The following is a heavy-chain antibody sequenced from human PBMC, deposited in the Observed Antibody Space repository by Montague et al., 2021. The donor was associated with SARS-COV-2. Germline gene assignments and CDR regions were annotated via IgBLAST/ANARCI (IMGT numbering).Heavy chain of an antibody. V-gene: IGHV3-48*04. CDR3: ASRGGIYY. CDR2: ISSSGSTI. D-gene: IGHD6-13*01. Sequence: SLRLSCAASGFTFSSYSMNWVRQAPGKGLEWVAYISSSGSTIYYSDSVKGLFTISRDNEKNSLYLQMNSPRVEDTAVYYCASRGGIYYWGQGTLVTVSS. J-gene: IGHJ4*02. CDR1: GFTFSSYS.